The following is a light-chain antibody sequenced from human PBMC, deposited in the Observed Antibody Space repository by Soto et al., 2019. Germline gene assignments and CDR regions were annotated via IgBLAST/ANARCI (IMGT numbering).Light chain of an antibody. Sequence: EIVLTQSPATLSLSPGERATLSCRASQSVSSYLAWYQQKPGQAPRLLIYDASNRATGIPARFSGSGSGTTFTLTIRSLEPEDFAFYSYQQLSKWPITFAQGIRLDIK. J-gene: IGKJ5*01. CDR1: QSVSSY. CDR3: QQLSKWPIT. CDR2: DAS. V-gene: IGKV3-11*01.